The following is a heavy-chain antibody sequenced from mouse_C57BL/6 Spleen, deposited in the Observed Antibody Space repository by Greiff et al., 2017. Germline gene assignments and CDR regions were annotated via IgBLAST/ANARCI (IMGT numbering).Heavy chain of an antibody. Sequence: VQLQQPGAELVKPGASVKMSCKASGYTFTSYWITWVKQRPGQGLEWIGDIYPGSGSTNYNEKFKSKATLTVDTSSSTAYMQLSSLTSEDSAVYYCARYPRYYGSSYYFDYWGQGTTLTVSS. D-gene: IGHD1-1*01. CDR3: ARYPRYYGSSYYFDY. V-gene: IGHV1-55*01. CDR1: GYTFTSYW. CDR2: IYPGSGST. J-gene: IGHJ2*01.